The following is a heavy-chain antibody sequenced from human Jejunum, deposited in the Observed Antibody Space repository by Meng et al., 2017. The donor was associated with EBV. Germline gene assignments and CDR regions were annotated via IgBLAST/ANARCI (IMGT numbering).Heavy chain of an antibody. CDR2: IYHIGST. CDR1: GDSINRGAYL. V-gene: IGHV4-30-2*01. J-gene: IGHJ4*02. D-gene: IGHD4-17*01. Sequence: VRRQESGSGLVKPSQTLSLPCAVSGDSINRGAYLWSWIRQPPGKGLEWIGNIYHIGSTYYNPSLKSRVTISVDRSKNQFSLKLTSVTAADTAVYYCARGGPDFGDDVPFDYWGQGTLVTVFS. CDR3: ARGGPDFGDDVPFDY.